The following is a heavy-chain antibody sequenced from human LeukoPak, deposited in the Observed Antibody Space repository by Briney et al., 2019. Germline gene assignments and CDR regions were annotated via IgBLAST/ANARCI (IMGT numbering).Heavy chain of an antibody. D-gene: IGHD3-16*01. V-gene: IGHV3-64*05. Sequence: PGESLRLSCSASGFTFSSYAMHWVRQAPGKGLEYVSAISSNGATTYYADSVKGRFTISRDNSKNTLYFQMSSLRPEDTAVYYCVKIVMAGGYFDYWGQGTLVTVSS. CDR1: GFTFSSYA. J-gene: IGHJ4*02. CDR3: VKIVMAGGYFDY. CDR2: ISSNGATT.